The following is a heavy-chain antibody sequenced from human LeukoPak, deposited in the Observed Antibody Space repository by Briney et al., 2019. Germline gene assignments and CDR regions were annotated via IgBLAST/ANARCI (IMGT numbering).Heavy chain of an antibody. CDR3: ARGAKAWELPVDAFDI. V-gene: IGHV3-33*01. J-gene: IGHJ3*02. Sequence: GGSLRLSCAASGFTFGSYGMHWVRQAPGKGLEWVALIWYDGSNKYYADSVKGRFTISRDNSKNTLYLQMNSLRAEDTAVYYCARGAKAWELPVDAFDIWGQGTMVTVSS. D-gene: IGHD1-26*01. CDR2: IWYDGSNK. CDR1: GFTFGSYG.